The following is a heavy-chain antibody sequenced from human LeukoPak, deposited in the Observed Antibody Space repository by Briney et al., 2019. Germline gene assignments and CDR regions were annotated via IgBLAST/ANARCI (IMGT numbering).Heavy chain of an antibody. CDR3: ATSEEVFCSSTSCYSYYFDY. D-gene: IGHD2-2*01. CDR1: GYTFTGYY. Sequence: ASVKVSCKASGYTFTGYYMHWVRQAPGKGLEWMGGFDPEDGETIYAQKFQGRVTMTEDTSTDTAYMELSSLRSEDTAVYYCATSEEVFCSSTSCYSYYFDYWGQGTLVTVSS. V-gene: IGHV1-24*01. CDR2: FDPEDGET. J-gene: IGHJ4*02.